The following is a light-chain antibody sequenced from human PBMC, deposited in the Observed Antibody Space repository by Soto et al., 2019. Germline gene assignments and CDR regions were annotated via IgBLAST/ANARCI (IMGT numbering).Light chain of an antibody. CDR1: QSVSIW. CDR3: QQHHEYAAWT. CDR2: KAS. V-gene: IGKV1-5*03. J-gene: IGKJ1*01. Sequence: DIQMTQSPSTLSASVGDRVTITCRASQSVSIWLAWYQQKPGKAPDLLIYKASSLQSGVPSRFSGSGSGTEFTLTIDSLQPEDFETYFCQQHHEYAAWTFGQGTKVESK.